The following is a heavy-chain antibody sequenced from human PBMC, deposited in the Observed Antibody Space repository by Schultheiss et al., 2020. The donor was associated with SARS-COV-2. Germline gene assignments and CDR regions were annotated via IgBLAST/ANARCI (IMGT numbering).Heavy chain of an antibody. CDR2: TDTDGSVT. Sequence: GESLKISCAASGFTFSSYWMHWVRQAPGKGLMWVSRTDTDGSVTNYADSVKGRFTISRDNAKNTLYLQMNSLRADDTAVYYCAKDLAGRDDYWGQGTQVTVSS. D-gene: IGHD6-19*01. CDR1: GFTFSSYW. J-gene: IGHJ4*02. V-gene: IGHV3-74*01. CDR3: AKDLAGRDDY.